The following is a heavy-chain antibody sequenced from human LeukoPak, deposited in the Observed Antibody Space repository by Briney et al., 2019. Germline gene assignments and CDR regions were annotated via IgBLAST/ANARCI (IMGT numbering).Heavy chain of an antibody. Sequence: GGSLRLSCAASGFTFDDYAMYWVRQAPGKGLEWVSGISWNGGRIVYADSVKGRFTISRDTAKNSLYLQMNSLRPEDMAFYYCAKGASAIFGVVTSGAYFDSWGQGTLVTVSS. CDR1: GFTFDDYA. J-gene: IGHJ4*02. CDR3: AKGASAIFGVVTSGAYFDS. D-gene: IGHD3-3*01. CDR2: ISWNGGRI. V-gene: IGHV3-9*03.